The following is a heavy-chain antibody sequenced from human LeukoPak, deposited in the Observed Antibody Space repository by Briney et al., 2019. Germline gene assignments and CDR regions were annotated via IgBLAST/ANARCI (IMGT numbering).Heavy chain of an antibody. CDR3: ASGGERGFSYGFET. J-gene: IGHJ4*02. CDR1: GDSVRSYY. CDR2: IYYSGGS. Sequence: SETVSLTCTVSGDSVRSYYWSWIRQSPGEGLEWIGYIYYSGGSKYSPSFKSRVSVSVDTSQNQVSLTLTSVTAADTAVYYCASGGERGFSYGFETWGQGTLVTVSS. V-gene: IGHV4-59*02. D-gene: IGHD5-18*01.